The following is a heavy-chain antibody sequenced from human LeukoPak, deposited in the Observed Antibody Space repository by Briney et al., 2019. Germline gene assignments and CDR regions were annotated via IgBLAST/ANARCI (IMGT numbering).Heavy chain of an antibody. CDR1: GYTFTSYG. CDR3: AREPKWADAFDI. J-gene: IGHJ3*02. V-gene: IGHV1-18*01. D-gene: IGHD2-8*01. CDR2: ISPYNGNT. Sequence: AASVKVSCKASGYTFTSYGLSWVRQAPGQGLEWMGWISPYNGNTNYAQKLQGRVTMTTDTSTSTAYMELRSLRSDDTAVYYCAREPKWADAFDIWGQGTMVTVSS.